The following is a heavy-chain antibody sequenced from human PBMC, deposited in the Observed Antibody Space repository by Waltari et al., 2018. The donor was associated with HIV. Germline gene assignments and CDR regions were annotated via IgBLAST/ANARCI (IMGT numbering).Heavy chain of an antibody. J-gene: IGHJ5*02. D-gene: IGHD3-10*01. Sequence: EVQLVQSGAEVKKPGESLRISCRGSGYRFTSYWISWVRQMPGKGLEWMGRIDPSDSYTNYSPSFQGHVTISADKSISTAYLQWSSLKASDTAMYYCAKLRSGSYDWFDPWGQGTLVTVSS. V-gene: IGHV5-10-1*01. CDR3: AKLRSGSYDWFDP. CDR2: IDPSDSYT. CDR1: GYRFTSYW.